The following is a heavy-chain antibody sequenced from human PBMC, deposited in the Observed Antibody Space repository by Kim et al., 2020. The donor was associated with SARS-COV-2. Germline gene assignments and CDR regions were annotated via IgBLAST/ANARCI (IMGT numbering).Heavy chain of an antibody. CDR3: ARWVAARPVYYYYYGMDV. J-gene: IGHJ6*02. V-gene: IGHV3-21*01. CDR2: ISSSSSYI. CDR1: GFTFSSYS. Sequence: GGSLRLSCAASGFTFSSYSMNWVRQAPGKGLEWVSSISSSSSYIYYADSVKGRFTISRDNAKNSLYLQMNSLRAEDTAVYYCARWVAARPVYYYYYGMDVWGQGTTVTVSS. D-gene: IGHD6-6*01.